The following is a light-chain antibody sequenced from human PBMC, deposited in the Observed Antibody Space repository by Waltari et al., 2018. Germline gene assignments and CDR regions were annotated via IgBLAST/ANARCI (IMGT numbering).Light chain of an antibody. CDR1: SSDVGTYNY. CDR2: DVS. J-gene: IGLJ2*01. CDR3: SSYISSSTLEL. V-gene: IGLV2-14*03. Sequence: QSALTQPASVSGSPGQSITISCTGTSSDVGTYNYVSWSQQHPGKAPKLMIFDVSIRPSVVSNRFSGSKSGNTASLTISGLQAEDEADYYCSSYISSSTLELFGGGTSLTVL.